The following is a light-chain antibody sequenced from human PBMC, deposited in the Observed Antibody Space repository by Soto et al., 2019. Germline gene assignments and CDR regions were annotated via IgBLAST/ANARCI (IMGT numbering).Light chain of an antibody. CDR1: QSVLYSSNNKNY. V-gene: IGKV4-1*01. CDR3: QQYYSTPLS. CDR2: WAP. Sequence: DIVMTQSPDSLAVSLGERATINCKSSQSVLYSSNNKNYLAWYQQKPGQPPKLLIYWAPTLHSGVPDRFSGSGSATDFTLTISNMQAEDVAVYYCQQYYSTPLSFGGGTKVEIK. J-gene: IGKJ4*01.